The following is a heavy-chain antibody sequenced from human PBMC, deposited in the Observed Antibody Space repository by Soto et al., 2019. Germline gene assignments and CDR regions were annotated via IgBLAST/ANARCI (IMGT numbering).Heavy chain of an antibody. V-gene: IGHV3-30*18. CDR1: GFTFSSYG. D-gene: IGHD3-10*01. Sequence: QVQLVESGGGVVQPGRSLRLSCAASGFTFSSYGMHWVRQAPGKGLEWVAVISYDGSNKYYADSVKGRFTISRDNSKNTLYLQMNSLRAEDTAVYYCAKDHGWFGELSWYFDLWGRGTLVTVSS. J-gene: IGHJ2*01. CDR3: AKDHGWFGELSWYFDL. CDR2: ISYDGSNK.